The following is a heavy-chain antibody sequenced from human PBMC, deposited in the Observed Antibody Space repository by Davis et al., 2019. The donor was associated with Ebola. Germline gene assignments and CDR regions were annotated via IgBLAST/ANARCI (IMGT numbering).Heavy chain of an antibody. V-gene: IGHV4-39*01. CDR1: GDSVSNDFFY. CDR3: ATRRSPTHQGLSFFDP. J-gene: IGHJ5*02. CDR2: VFYSGTA. Sequence: SETLSLTCTVSGDSVSNDFFYWAWIRQAPGKGLEWIGGVFYSGTAHYNPSLRSRVSISVDTSMNQFSLNLNSVTAADTAVYYCATRRSPTHQGLSFFDPWGQGTLVTVSS. D-gene: IGHD2/OR15-2a*01.